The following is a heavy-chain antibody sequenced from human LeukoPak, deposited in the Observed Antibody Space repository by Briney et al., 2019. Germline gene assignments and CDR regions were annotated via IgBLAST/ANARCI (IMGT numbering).Heavy chain of an antibody. D-gene: IGHD3-10*01. V-gene: IGHV1-69*13. CDR2: FIPIFGTA. CDR3: ARDPPGYYGSGRH. Sequence: SVKVSCKASGGTFSSYAISWVRQAPGQGLEWMGGFIPIFGTANYAQKFQGRVTITADESTSTAYMELSSLRSEDTAVYYCARDPPGYYGSGRHWGQGTLVTVSS. CDR1: GGTFSSYA. J-gene: IGHJ4*02.